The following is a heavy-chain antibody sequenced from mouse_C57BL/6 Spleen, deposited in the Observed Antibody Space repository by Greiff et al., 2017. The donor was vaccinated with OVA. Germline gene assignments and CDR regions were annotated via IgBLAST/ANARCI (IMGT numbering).Heavy chain of an antibody. CDR1: GFTFTDYY. D-gene: IGHD4-1*01. CDR2: IRNKANGYTT. J-gene: IGHJ4*01. CDR3: ARDWDSYAMDY. V-gene: IGHV7-3*01. Sequence: EVQLVESGGGLVQPGGSLSLSCAASGFTFTDYYMSWVRQPPGKALEWLGFIRNKANGYTTEYSASVKGRFTISRDNSQSILYLPMNALRAEDSATYYCARDWDSYAMDYWGQGTSVTVSS.